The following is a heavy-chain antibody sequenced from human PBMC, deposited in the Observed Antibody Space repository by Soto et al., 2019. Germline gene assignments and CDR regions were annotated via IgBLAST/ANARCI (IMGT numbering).Heavy chain of an antibody. J-gene: IGHJ4*02. Sequence: GASVKVSCKASGYTFTSYYMHWVRQAPGQGLEWMGIINPSGGSTSYAQKFQGRVTMTRDTSTSTVYMELSSLRSEDTAVYYCARDVNKGAVDSSGVFDYWGQGTLVTVSS. D-gene: IGHD3-22*01. CDR2: INPSGGST. CDR3: ARDVNKGAVDSSGVFDY. V-gene: IGHV1-46*01. CDR1: GYTFTSYY.